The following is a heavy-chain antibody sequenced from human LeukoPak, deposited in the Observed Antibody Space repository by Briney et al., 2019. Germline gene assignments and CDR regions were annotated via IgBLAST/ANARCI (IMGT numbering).Heavy chain of an antibody. Sequence: SETLSLTCTVSGGSISSSSYYWGWIRQPPGKGLEWIGSIYYSGSTYYNPSLKSRVTISVDTSKNQFSLKLSSVTAADTAVYYCARHGVVASYDYWGQGTLVTVSS. D-gene: IGHD2-15*01. CDR3: ARHGVVASYDY. CDR2: IYYSGST. CDR1: GGSISSSSYY. J-gene: IGHJ4*02. V-gene: IGHV4-39*07.